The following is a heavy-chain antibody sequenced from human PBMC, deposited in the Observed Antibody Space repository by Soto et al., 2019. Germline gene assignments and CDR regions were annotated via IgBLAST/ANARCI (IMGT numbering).Heavy chain of an antibody. J-gene: IGHJ4*02. Sequence: EVQLLESGGGLVQPGGSLRLSCAASGYSLSSYGMTWVRQAPGKGLEWVSGITASGEKLYYADSVKGRSKNTLYLQMHSLRADDTAVYYCARDCSSSSCSVWAYWGQGTLVTVSS. CDR2: ITASGEKL. D-gene: IGHD2-2*01. V-gene: IGHV3-23*01. CDR1: GYSLSSYG. CDR3: ARDCSSSSCSVWAY.